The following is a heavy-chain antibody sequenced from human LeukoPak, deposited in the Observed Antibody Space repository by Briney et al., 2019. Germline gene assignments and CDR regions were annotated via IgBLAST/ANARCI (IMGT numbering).Heavy chain of an antibody. CDR1: GGSISSYY. D-gene: IGHD6-6*01. Sequence: TSETLSLTCTVSGGSISSYYWSWIRQPPGKGLEWIRYIYYSGSTNYNPSLKSRVTISVDTSKNQFSLKLSSVTAADTAVYYCAGKSAFEYSSSSSFDPWGQGTLVTVSS. V-gene: IGHV4-59*01. CDR3: AGKSAFEYSSSSSFDP. J-gene: IGHJ5*02. CDR2: IYYSGST.